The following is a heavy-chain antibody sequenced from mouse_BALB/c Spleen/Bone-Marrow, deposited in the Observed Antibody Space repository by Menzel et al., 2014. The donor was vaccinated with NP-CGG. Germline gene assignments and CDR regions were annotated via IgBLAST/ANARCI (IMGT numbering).Heavy chain of an antibody. CDR2: IYPVSAST. CDR3: ASGVYYAMDY. Sequence: QVQLQQPGAERVKPGTSVTLSCKASGYNFTSYWVNWVKLRPGQGLEWIGDIYPVSASTNYNEKFRSKATLTVDTSSSTAYMQLSNLASDDSALYYCASGVYYAMDYWGQGTPVTVSP. V-gene: IGHV1-55*01. J-gene: IGHJ4*01. CDR1: GYNFTSYW.